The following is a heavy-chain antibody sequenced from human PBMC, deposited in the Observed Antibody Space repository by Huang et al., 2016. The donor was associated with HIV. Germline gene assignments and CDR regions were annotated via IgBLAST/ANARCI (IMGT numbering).Heavy chain of an antibody. D-gene: IGHD3-10*01. CDR2: MNPKSGNV. CDR1: GYTFTNYD. J-gene: IGHJ3*01. V-gene: IGHV1-8*01. Sequence: QIQLAQSGAEVKKPGASVKVSCKASGYTFTNYDINWVRQASGQGLGWMGWMNPKSGNVGYTKKFQGRFAILRNSSINTSYVEVTSLTSEDTAVYYCARGFGINYNHEAFDVWGQGTMVTVSS. CDR3: ARGFGINYNHEAFDV.